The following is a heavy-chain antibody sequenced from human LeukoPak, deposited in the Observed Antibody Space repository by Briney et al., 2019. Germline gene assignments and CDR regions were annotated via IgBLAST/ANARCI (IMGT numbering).Heavy chain of an antibody. Sequence: GGSLRLSCAASGFTFSSYAMSWVRQAPGKGLVWLSRINSDGSNTRYADSVKGRFTISRDNAKNTLYLQMNSLRAEDTAVYYCARSHTSYSSSWYFSYYFDYWGQGALVTVSS. J-gene: IGHJ4*02. CDR2: INSDGSNT. CDR3: ARSHTSYSSSWYFSYYFDY. V-gene: IGHV3-74*01. CDR1: GFTFSSYA. D-gene: IGHD6-13*01.